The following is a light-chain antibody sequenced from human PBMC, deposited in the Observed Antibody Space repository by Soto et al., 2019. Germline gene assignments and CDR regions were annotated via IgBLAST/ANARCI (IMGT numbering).Light chain of an antibody. CDR1: SSDVGGYNY. Sequence: QSVLTQPPSASGSPGQSVTISCTGSSSDVGGYNYVSWYQQHPGKAPKLMIYEVSKRPSGVPDRLSGSKSGNTASLTVSGLQAEDEADYYCSSYTTSGTLVFGSGTKVTVL. V-gene: IGLV2-8*01. CDR3: SSYTTSGTLV. CDR2: EVS. J-gene: IGLJ1*01.